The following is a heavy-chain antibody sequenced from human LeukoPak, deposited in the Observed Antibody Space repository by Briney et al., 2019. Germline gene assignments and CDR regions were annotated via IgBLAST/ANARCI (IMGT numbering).Heavy chain of an antibody. Sequence: PSETLSLTCTVSGGSISSSSYYWGWIRQPPGKGLEWIGSIYYSGSTYYNPSLKSRVTISVDTSKNQFSLKLSSVTAADTAVYYCARAVGAIAGGNWFDPWGQGTLVTVSS. V-gene: IGHV4-39*01. CDR1: GGSISSSSYY. J-gene: IGHJ5*02. CDR2: IYYSGST. D-gene: IGHD1-26*01. CDR3: ARAVGAIAGGNWFDP.